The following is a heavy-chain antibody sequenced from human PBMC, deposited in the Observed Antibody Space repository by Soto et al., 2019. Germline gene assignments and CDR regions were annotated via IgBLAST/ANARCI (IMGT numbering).Heavy chain of an antibody. D-gene: IGHD3-3*01. CDR2: INAGNGNT. CDR3: ARDLNDFWSGYYHNDAFDI. CDR1: GYTLTNYF. J-gene: IGHJ3*02. Sequence: GGSVKVPSKGFGYTLTNYFMQWGRPAPGKKIAWMGWINAGNGNTKYSQKFQGRVTITRDTSASTAYMELSSLRSEDTAVYYCARDLNDFWSGYYHNDAFDIWGQGTMVTVSS. V-gene: IGHV1-3*01.